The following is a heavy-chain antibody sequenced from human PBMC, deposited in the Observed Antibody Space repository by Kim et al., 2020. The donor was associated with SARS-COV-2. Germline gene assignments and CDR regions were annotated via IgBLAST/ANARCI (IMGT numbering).Heavy chain of an antibody. D-gene: IGHD2-15*01. CDR1: GYTFTSYT. CDR3: STHRPGGPGGARGSCSGSSCDPSDY. CDR2: INAGSGGT. J-gene: IGHJ4*02. V-gene: IGHV1-3*01. Sequence: ASVKVSCKASGYTFTSYTMHWVRQAPGQRLEWMGWINAGSGGTKYSRKLQDRVTITRDTSATTAYMELSSLRPEDTAVYYCSTHRPGGPGGARGSCSGSSCDPSDYWGQGTLVTVSS.